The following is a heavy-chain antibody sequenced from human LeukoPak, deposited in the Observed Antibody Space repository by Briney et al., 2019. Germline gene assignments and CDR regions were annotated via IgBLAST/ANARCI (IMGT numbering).Heavy chain of an antibody. V-gene: IGHV3-21*01. CDR2: ISSSSSYI. J-gene: IGHJ3*02. Sequence: GGCLRLSCAASGFTFSSYPMSWVRQAPGKGLEWVSSISSSSSYIYYADSVKGRFTISRDNAKNSLFLQMNSLRAEDTAVYYCARSDLGARAFDIWGQGTMVTISS. CDR1: GFTFSSYP. CDR3: ARSDLGARAFDI. D-gene: IGHD3-3*01.